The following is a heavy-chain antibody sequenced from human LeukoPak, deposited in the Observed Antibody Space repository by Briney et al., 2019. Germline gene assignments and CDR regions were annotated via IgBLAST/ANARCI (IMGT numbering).Heavy chain of an antibody. CDR1: GGSISSYY. CDR3: ARFPTRTVGYFDY. V-gene: IGHV4-59*01. J-gene: IGHJ4*02. D-gene: IGHD4-23*01. Sequence: SETLSLTCTVSGGSISSYYWSWIRQPPGKGLEWIGYIYYSGSTNYNPSLKSRVTVSVDTSKNQFSLKLSSVTAADTAVYYCARFPTRTVGYFDYWGQGTLVTVSS. CDR2: IYYSGST.